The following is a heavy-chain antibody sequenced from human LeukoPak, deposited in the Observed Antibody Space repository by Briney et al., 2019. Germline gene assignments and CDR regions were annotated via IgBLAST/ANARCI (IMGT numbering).Heavy chain of an antibody. J-gene: IGHJ4*02. CDR1: GYTFTSYG. D-gene: IGHD3-10*01. Sequence: EASVKVSCKASGYTFTSYGISWVRQAPGQGLEWMGRINPNSGNTNFAQKFQGRVTMTRDTAISTAYMELSRLKSDDTAVYYCARDLWYGSGSLGYWGQGTLVTVSS. CDR2: INPNSGNT. V-gene: IGHV1-2*02. CDR3: ARDLWYGSGSLGY.